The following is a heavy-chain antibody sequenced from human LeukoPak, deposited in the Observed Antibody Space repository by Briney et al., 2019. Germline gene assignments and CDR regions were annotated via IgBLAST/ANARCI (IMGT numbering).Heavy chain of an antibody. CDR3: ARPSAAEGGMDV. CDR2: INHSGST. CDR1: VGSFSGYY. J-gene: IGHJ6*02. D-gene: IGHD6-13*01. Sequence: SETLSLTCAVCVGSFSGYYWSWIRQPPWKGLEWIGEINHSGSTNYNPSLKSRVTISVDTSKNQFSLKLSSVTAADTAVYYCARPSAAEGGMDVWGQGTTVTVSS. V-gene: IGHV4-34*01.